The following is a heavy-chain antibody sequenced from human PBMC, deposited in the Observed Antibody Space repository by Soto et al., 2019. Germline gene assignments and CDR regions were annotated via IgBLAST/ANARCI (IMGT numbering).Heavy chain of an antibody. Sequence: QVQLVQSGAEVKEPGASVRVSCKASGYTFINFDISWVRQAAGQGLEWLGWMNPGSGKTGYASKFQGRVAMTRDASTGTSHLEMSSLTSDDTAVYYWARMASAGTLNWFDPWGQVTLVTVSS. J-gene: IGHJ5*02. CDR3: ARMASAGTLNWFDP. CDR1: GYTFINFD. D-gene: IGHD6-13*01. V-gene: IGHV1-8*02. CDR2: MNPGSGKT.